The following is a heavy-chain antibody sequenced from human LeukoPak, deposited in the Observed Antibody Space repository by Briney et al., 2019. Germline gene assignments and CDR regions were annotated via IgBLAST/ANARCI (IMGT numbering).Heavy chain of an antibody. D-gene: IGHD5-18*01. V-gene: IGHV4-4*07. J-gene: IGHJ5*02. CDR1: GGSISSYY. CDR3: ARETHLYSYGANWFDP. Sequence: SETLSLTCTVSGGSISSYYWSWIRQPAGKGLEWIGRIYTSGSTNYNPSLKSRVTMSVDTSKNQFSLKLSSVTAADTAVYYCARETHLYSYGANWFDPWGQGTLVTVPS. CDR2: IYTSGST.